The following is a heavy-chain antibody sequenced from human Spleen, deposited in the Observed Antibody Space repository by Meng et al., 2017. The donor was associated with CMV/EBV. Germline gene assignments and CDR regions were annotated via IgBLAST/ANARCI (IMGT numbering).Heavy chain of an antibody. CDR2: IIPIFGTA. D-gene: IGHD6-13*01. CDR3: ARVAGSSWPTFDY. J-gene: IGHJ4*02. V-gene: IGHV1-69*05. CDR1: GGTLSSYA. Sequence: CKASGGTLSSYAISWVRQAPGQGLEWMGGIIPIFGTANYAQKFQGRVTITTDESTSTAYMELSSLRSEDTAVYYCARVAGSSWPTFDYWGQGTLVTVSS.